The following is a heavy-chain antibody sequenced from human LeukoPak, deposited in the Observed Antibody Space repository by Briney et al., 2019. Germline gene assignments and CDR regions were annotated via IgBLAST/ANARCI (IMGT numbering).Heavy chain of an antibody. CDR1: GFTFSSYG. CDR2: ISWDGSNK. J-gene: IGHJ6*02. CDR3: AREYDFWSGYLPIDYYYGMDV. D-gene: IGHD3-3*01. V-gene: IGHV3-30*03. Sequence: GGSLRLSCAASGFTFSSYGMHWVRQAPGKGLEWVAVISWDGSNKYYADSVKGRFIISRDNSKNTLYLQMNSLRAEDTAVYYCAREYDFWSGYLPIDYYYGMDVWGQGTTVTASS.